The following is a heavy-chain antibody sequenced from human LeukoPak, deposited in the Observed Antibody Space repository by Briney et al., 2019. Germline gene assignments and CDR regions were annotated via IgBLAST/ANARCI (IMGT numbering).Heavy chain of an antibody. V-gene: IGHV3-30-3*01. CDR1: GFTFSGYA. D-gene: IGHD2-2*01. J-gene: IGHJ4*02. Sequence: GGSLRLSCAASGFTFSGYAMHWVRQAPGKGLEWVAVISYDGSNKYYADSVKGRFTISRDNSKNTLYLQMNSLRAEDTAVYYCARDALQMLIFDYWGQGTLVTVSS. CDR2: ISYDGSNK. CDR3: ARDALQMLIFDY.